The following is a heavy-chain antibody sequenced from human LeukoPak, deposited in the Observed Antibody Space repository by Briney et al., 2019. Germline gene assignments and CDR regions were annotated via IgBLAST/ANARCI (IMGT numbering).Heavy chain of an antibody. V-gene: IGHV1-69*06. CDR3: ARDVSGYSSSSVG. CDR2: IIPIFGTA. D-gene: IGHD6-6*01. Sequence: SVKVSCKASGGTFSSYAISWVRQAPGQGLEWMGGIIPIFGTANYAQKFQGRVTITADKSTSTAYMELSSLRSEDTAVYYCARDVSGYSSSSVGWGQGTLVTVSS. CDR1: GGTFSSYA. J-gene: IGHJ4*02.